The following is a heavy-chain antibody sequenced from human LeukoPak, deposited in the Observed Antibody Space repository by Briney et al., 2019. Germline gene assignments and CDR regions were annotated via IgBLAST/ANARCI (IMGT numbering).Heavy chain of an antibody. V-gene: IGHV3-7*01. J-gene: IGHJ6*02. CDR2: IKQDGSEK. CDR3: ARDGSTGYSSSWEPYYYYYYGMDV. D-gene: IGHD6-13*01. CDR1: GFTFSSYR. Sequence: PGGSLRLSCAASGFTFSSYRMNWVRQAPGKGLEWVANIKQDGSEKYYVDSVKGRFTISRDNAKNSLFLQMNSLRVEDTAVYYCARDGSTGYSSSWEPYYYYYYGMDVWGQGTTVTVSS.